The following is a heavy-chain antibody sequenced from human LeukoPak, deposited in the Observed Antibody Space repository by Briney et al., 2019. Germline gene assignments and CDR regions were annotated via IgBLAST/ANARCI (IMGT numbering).Heavy chain of an antibody. V-gene: IGHV3-48*02. CDR3: ARDLRFSTALDV. J-gene: IGHJ6*02. CDR2: ISDSSSTI. D-gene: IGHD3-3*01. Sequence: QPGGSLRLSCAASGFTFSRYGMNWVRQAPGKGLEWVSYISDSSSTIYYADSVKGRFTIPRDNAKNSLYLQMTSLRDEDTAVFYCARDLRFSTALDVWGQGTTVTVSS. CDR1: GFTFSRYG.